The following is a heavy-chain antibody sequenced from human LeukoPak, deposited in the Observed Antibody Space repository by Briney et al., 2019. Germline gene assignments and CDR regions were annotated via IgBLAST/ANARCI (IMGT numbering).Heavy chain of an antibody. CDR3: SSYCSEGTCYGYFHH. J-gene: IGHJ1*01. V-gene: IGHV3-48*03. CDR2: ISHTGSLI. Sequence: GGSLRLSCAASGFTSIPSELNWVRQAPGKGLEWVSYISHTGSLIYYADSVKGRFTISRDNANNFLYLQMDSLRVEDTGIYYCSSYCSEGTCYGYFHHWGQGTLVSVSS. D-gene: IGHD2-15*01. CDR1: GFTSIPSE.